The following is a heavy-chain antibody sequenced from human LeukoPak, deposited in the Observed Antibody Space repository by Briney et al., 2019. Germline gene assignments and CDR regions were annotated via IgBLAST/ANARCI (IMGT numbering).Heavy chain of an antibody. J-gene: IGHJ5*02. CDR1: GGSISSYY. Sequence: PSETLSLTCTVSGGSISSYYWSWIRQPPGKGLEWIGYIYYSGSTNYNPSLKSRVTISVDTSKNQFSLKLSSVTAADTAVYYCARRVVRGVIRFDPWGQGTLVTVSS. V-gene: IGHV4-59*08. CDR3: ARRVVRGVIRFDP. D-gene: IGHD3-10*01. CDR2: IYYSGST.